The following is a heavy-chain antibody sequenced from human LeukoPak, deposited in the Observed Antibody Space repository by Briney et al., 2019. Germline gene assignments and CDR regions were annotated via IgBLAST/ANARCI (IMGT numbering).Heavy chain of an antibody. Sequence: PSETLSLTCSVSGYSISSNYYWVWIRQPPGKGLEWVGSIYHSGSTYYNPSLKSRVTISVDTSKNQFSLKLSSVTAADTAVYYCATQGRSSSWYPTPKKYFQHWGQGTLVTVSS. CDR3: ATQGRSSSWYPTPKKYFQH. CDR1: GYSISSNYY. V-gene: IGHV4-38-2*02. J-gene: IGHJ1*01. D-gene: IGHD6-13*01. CDR2: IYHSGST.